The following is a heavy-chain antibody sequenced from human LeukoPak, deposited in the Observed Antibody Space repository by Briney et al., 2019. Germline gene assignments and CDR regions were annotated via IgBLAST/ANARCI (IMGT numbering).Heavy chain of an antibody. CDR1: GGSIITTNW. D-gene: IGHD1-26*01. V-gene: IGHV4-4*02. Sequence: DPSETLSLTCAVSGGSIITTNWWSWVRQPPGKGLEWIGEVHLNGATHYNPSLGSRVSMSIDKSKNHMSLKLTSVTAADTAIYYCTRESGAFSPFGFWGQGTLVTVSS. CDR3: TRESGAFSPFGF. CDR2: VHLNGAT. J-gene: IGHJ4*02.